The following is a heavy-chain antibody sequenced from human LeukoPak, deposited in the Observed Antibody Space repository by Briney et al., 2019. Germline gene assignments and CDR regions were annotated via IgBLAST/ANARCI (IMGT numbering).Heavy chain of an antibody. CDR2: INPNSGGT. CDR1: GYTFTGYY. J-gene: IGHJ4*02. CDR3: ARPKNYYDSSGSLDY. Sequence: GASVKVSCKAAGYTFTGYYMHWVRQAPGQGLEWMGWINPNSGGTNYAQKFQGRVTMTRDTSISTAYMELSRLRSDDTAVYYCARPKNYYDSSGSLDYWGQGTLVTVSS. V-gene: IGHV1-2*02. D-gene: IGHD3-22*01.